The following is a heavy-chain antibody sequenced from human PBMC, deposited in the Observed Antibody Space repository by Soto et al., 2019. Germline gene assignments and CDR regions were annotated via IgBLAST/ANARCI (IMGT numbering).Heavy chain of an antibody. J-gene: IGHJ6*02. CDR3: ARSVVVTAKRPSWVDV. CDR2: IIPIFGTA. D-gene: IGHD2-21*02. Sequence: GASVKVSCKASGGTFSSYAISWVRQAPGQGLEWMGGIIPIFGTANYAQKFQGRVTITADESTSTAYMELSSLRSEDTAVYYCARSVVVTAKRPSWVDVWRQGTTVTVSS. V-gene: IGHV1-69*13. CDR1: GGTFSSYA.